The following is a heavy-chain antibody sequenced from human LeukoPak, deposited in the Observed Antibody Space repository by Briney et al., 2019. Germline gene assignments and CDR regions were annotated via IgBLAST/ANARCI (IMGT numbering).Heavy chain of an antibody. J-gene: IGHJ4*02. Sequence: GAPVKVCCKASGYTLTSCGIGCMRQAPGQWLELMGWISAYNGNTNYAQKLQGRVTMTTDTSTSTAYMELRSLRSDDTAVYYCARDISGWYYFDYWGQGTLVTVSS. V-gene: IGHV1-18*01. D-gene: IGHD6-19*01. CDR2: ISAYNGNT. CDR1: GYTLTSCG. CDR3: ARDISGWYYFDY.